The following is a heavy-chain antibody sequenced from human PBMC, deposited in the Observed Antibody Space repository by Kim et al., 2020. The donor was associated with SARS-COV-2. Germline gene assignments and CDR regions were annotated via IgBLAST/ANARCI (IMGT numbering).Heavy chain of an antibody. CDR3: AKDIHYDILTGHGTSHGMDV. V-gene: IGHV3-9*01. CDR2: ISWNSGSI. CDR1: GFTFDDYA. D-gene: IGHD3-9*01. J-gene: IGHJ6*02. Sequence: GGSLRLSCAASGFTFDDYAMHWARQAPGKGLEWVSGISWNSGSIGYADSVKGRFTISRDNAKNSLYLQMNSLRAEDTALYYCAKDIHYDILTGHGTSHGMDVWGQGTTVTVSS.